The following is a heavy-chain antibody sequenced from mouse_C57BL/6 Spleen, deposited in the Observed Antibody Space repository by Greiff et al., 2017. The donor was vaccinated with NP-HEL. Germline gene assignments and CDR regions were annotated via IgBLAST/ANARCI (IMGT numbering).Heavy chain of an antibody. CDR1: GFTFSDYY. V-gene: IGHV5-16*01. CDR2: INYDGSST. J-gene: IGHJ4*01. Sequence: EVMLVESEGGLVQPGRSMKLSCTASGFTFSDYYMAWVRQVPEKGLEWVANINYDGSSTYYLDSLKSRFIISRDNAKNILYLQMSSLKSEDTATYYCARDTFYAMDYWGQGTSVTVSS. D-gene: IGHD5-1*01. CDR3: ARDTFYAMDY.